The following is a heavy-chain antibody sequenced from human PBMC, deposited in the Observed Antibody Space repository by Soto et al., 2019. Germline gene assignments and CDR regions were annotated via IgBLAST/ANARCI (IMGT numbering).Heavy chain of an antibody. CDR1: GGSIGSYY. J-gene: IGHJ4*02. CDR2: IFYSGSI. Sequence: ETLSLTCPVSGGSIGSYYWSWIRQPPGKGPEWIGHIFYSGSINYNPSLQSRVAVSVDTSKNQFSLRLRSVTAADTAVYYCATVATTRGIYYFDHWGQGILVTVSS. CDR3: ATVATTRGIYYFDH. D-gene: IGHD5-12*01. V-gene: IGHV4-59*01.